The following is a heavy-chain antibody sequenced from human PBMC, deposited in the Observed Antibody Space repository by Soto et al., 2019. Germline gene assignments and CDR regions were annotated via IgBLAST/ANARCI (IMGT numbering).Heavy chain of an antibody. CDR3: ARPGSWYNWFDP. D-gene: IGHD6-13*01. V-gene: IGHV4-39*01. J-gene: IGHJ5*02. CDR2: IYYSGST. CDR1: GGSISSSSYY. Sequence: SETLSLTCTVSGGSISSSSYYWGWIRQPPGKGLEWIGSIYYSGSTYYNPSLKSRVTISIDTSKNQFSLKLSSVTAADTAVYYCARPGSWYNWFDPWGQGTLVTVS.